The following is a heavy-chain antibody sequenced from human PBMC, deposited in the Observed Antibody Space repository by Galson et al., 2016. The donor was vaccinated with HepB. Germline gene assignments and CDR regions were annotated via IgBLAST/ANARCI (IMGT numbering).Heavy chain of an antibody. D-gene: IGHD5-18*01. CDR2: IWSHGRNQ. Sequence: SLRLSCAASGFIFSNYGMHWVRQAPGKGLEWVAGIWSHGRNQHYADSVKGRYTISRDNSKNTLYLQMNSLRAEDTAVFHCARDADTSCLNWYFDPWGRGTLVTVSS. V-gene: IGHV3-33*01. CDR3: ARDADTSCLNWYFDP. CDR1: GFIFSNYG. J-gene: IGHJ2*01.